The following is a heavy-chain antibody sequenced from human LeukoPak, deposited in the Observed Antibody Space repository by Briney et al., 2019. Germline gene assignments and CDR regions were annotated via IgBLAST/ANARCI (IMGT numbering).Heavy chain of an antibody. D-gene: IGHD3-9*01. CDR1: GFTFGSYT. CDR2: ISASSSYI. J-gene: IGHJ5*02. V-gene: IGHV3-21*01. Sequence: GGSLRLSCAASGFTFGSYTMNWVRQAPGKGLEWVSSISASSSYIYYADSVKGRFTISRDNAKNSLYLQMNSLRAEDTAVYYCARVTMYYDILTGYYKPNWFDPWGQGTLVTVSS. CDR3: ARVTMYYDILTGYYKPNWFDP.